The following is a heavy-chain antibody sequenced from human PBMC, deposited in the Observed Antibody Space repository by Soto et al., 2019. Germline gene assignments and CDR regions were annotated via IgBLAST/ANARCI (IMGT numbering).Heavy chain of an antibody. D-gene: IGHD4-4*01. CDR1: GFTFSGYW. J-gene: IGHJ2*01. CDR3: ARFVGMSAVSTRGWYFDI. V-gene: IGHV3-7*03. CDR2: IKQDGSEK. Sequence: EVQLVESGGGLVQPGGSLRLSCAASGFTFSGYWMSWVRQAPGKGLEWVANIKQDGSEKYYVDSMKGRFTISRDNAKNSLFLQMNSLRAEDTAVYFCARFVGMSAVSTRGWYFDIWGRGTQVTVSS.